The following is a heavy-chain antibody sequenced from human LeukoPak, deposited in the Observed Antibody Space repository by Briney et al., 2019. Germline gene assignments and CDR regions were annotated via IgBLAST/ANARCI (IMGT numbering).Heavy chain of an antibody. V-gene: IGHV1-69*04. Sequence: SVKVSCKASGGTFSSYAISWVRQAPGQGLEWMGRIIPILGIANYAQKFQGRVTITADKSTSTAYMELSSLRSDDTAVYYCARSLGVVGIAAAGTFDPWGQGTLVTVSS. J-gene: IGHJ5*02. CDR3: ARSLGVVGIAAAGTFDP. CDR2: IIPILGIA. CDR1: GGTFSSYA. D-gene: IGHD6-13*01.